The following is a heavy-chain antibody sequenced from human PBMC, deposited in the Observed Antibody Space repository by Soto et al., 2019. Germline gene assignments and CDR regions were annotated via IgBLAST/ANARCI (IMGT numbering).Heavy chain of an antibody. CDR2: ISYDGSNK. V-gene: IGHV3-30-3*01. CDR3: ARERGFVVVPAAMWDYYYGMDV. CDR1: GFTFSSYA. J-gene: IGHJ6*02. Sequence: GGSLRLSCAASGFTFSSYAMHWVRQAPGKGLEWVAVISYDGSNKYYADSVKGRFTISRDNSKNTLYLQMNSLRAEDTAVYYCARERGFVVVPAAMWDYYYGMDVWGQGTTVTVSS. D-gene: IGHD2-2*01.